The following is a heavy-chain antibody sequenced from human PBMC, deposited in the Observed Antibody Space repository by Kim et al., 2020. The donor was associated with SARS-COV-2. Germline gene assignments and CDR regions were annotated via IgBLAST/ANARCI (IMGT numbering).Heavy chain of an antibody. CDR2: ISSSSSYI. CDR1: GFTFSSYS. V-gene: IGHV3-21*01. CDR3: ASRIAGLMGY. J-gene: IGHJ4*02. D-gene: IGHD3-16*01. Sequence: GGSLRLSCAASGFTFSSYSMNWVRQAPGKGLEWVSSISSSSSYIYYADSVKGRFTISRDNAKNSLYLQMNSLRAEDTAVYYCASRIAGLMGYWGQGTLVTVSS.